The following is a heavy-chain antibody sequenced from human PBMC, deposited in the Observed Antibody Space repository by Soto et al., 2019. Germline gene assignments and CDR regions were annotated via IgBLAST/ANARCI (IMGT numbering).Heavy chain of an antibody. CDR2: VNPILSMS. V-gene: IGHV1-69*04. CDR1: GDTFNFYS. CDR3: ARELYDFWSGYYSALYY. J-gene: IGHJ4*02. Sequence: ASVKVSCKASGDTFNFYSINWVRQAPGLGLEWMGRVNPILSMSNYAQKFQGRVTITADESTSTAYMELSRLRSDDTAVYYCARELYDFWSGYYSALYYWGQGSLVTVSS. D-gene: IGHD3-3*01.